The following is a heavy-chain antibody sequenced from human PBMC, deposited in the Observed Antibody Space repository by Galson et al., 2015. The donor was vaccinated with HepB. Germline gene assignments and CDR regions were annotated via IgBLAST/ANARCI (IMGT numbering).Heavy chain of an antibody. J-gene: IGHJ4*02. Sequence: SETLSLTCTVSGGSISDFYWSWIRQPPGKGLEWIGYMYYNRSPNYNPSLKSRVTISLDTSKNQFSLKLSSVTAADTAVYYCARDGGKWLQLNYWGQGTLVTVSS. V-gene: IGHV4-59*01. CDR2: MYYNRSP. CDR1: GGSISDFY. D-gene: IGHD5-24*01. CDR3: ARDGGKWLQLNY.